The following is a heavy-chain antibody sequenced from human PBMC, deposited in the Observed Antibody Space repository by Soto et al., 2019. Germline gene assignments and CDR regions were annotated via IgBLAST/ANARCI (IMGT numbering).Heavy chain of an antibody. D-gene: IGHD6-6*01. V-gene: IGHV3-21*01. CDR3: ARAEYSSSSFDY. J-gene: IGHJ4*02. CDR1: GFTFSSYS. CDR2: ISSSSSYI. Sequence: GGSLRLSCAASGFTFSSYSMNWVRQAPGKGLEWVSSISSSSSYIYYADSVKGRFTISRDNAKNSLYLQMNSLRAEGTAVYYCARAEYSSSSFDYWGQGTLVTVSS.